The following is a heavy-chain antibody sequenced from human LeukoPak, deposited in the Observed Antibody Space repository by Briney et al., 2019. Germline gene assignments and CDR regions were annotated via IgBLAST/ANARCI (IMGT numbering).Heavy chain of an antibody. CDR1: GFTFSTYT. Sequence: RGSLRLSCAASGFTFSTYTMNWVRQAPGKGLEWVSFISISSSYIYYADSVKGRSTISRDNAKNSLYLQMNSLRAEDTAVYYCARGPHSALDTDDAFDIWGQGTMVTVSS. D-gene: IGHD5-18*01. V-gene: IGHV3-21*06. CDR2: ISISSSYI. J-gene: IGHJ3*02. CDR3: ARGPHSALDTDDAFDI.